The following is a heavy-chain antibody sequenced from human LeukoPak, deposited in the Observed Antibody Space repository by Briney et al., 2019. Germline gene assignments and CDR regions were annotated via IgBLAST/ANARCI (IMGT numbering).Heavy chain of an antibody. Sequence: KPSETLSLTCTVSGGSISSYYWSWIRQPPGKGLEWIGYIHYSGSTNYNPSLKSRVTISVDTSKNRFSLKLSSVTAADTAVYYCARGTYSGSSLDYWGQGTPVTVSS. CDR2: IHYSGST. V-gene: IGHV4-59*01. CDR3: ARGTYSGSSLDY. D-gene: IGHD1-26*01. CDR1: GGSISSYY. J-gene: IGHJ4*02.